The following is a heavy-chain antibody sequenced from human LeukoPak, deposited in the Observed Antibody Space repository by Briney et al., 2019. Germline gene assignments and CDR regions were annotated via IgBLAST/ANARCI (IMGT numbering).Heavy chain of an antibody. CDR2: INHSGST. V-gene: IGHV4-34*01. D-gene: IGHD4-17*01. CDR3: ARDDYGDSRAFDY. J-gene: IGHJ4*02. Sequence: SETLSLTCAVYGGSFSGYYWSWIRQPPGKGLEWIGEINHSGSTNYNPSLKSRVTISVDTSKNQFSLKLSSVTAADTAVYYCARDDYGDSRAFDYWGQGTLVTVSS. CDR1: GGSFSGYY.